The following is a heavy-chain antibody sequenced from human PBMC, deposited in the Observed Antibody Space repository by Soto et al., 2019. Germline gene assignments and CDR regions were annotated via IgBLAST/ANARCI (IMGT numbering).Heavy chain of an antibody. J-gene: IGHJ6*03. Sequence: SETLSLTCTVSGGSISSSSYYWGWIRQPPGKGLEWIGSIYYSGSTYYNPSLKSRVTISVDTSKNQFSLKLSSVTAADTAVYYCARHLSGEFRQTAYYYYYMDVWGKGTTVTVSS. CDR3: ARHLSGEFRQTAYYYYYMDV. CDR2: IYYSGST. CDR1: GGSISSSSYY. D-gene: IGHD3-10*01. V-gene: IGHV4-39*01.